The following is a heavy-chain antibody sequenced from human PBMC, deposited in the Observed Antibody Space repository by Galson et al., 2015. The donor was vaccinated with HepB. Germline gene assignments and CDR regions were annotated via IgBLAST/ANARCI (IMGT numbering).Heavy chain of an antibody. CDR1: GFTFSSYG. D-gene: IGHD4-17*01. CDR3: ARGGDYGDPPDY. V-gene: IGHV3-33*08. Sequence: SLRLSCAASGFTFSSYGMHWVRQAPGKGLEWVAVIWYDGSNKYYADSVKGRFTISRDNSKNTLYLQMNSLRAEDTAVYYCARGGDYGDPPDYWGQGTLVTVSS. CDR2: IWYDGSNK. J-gene: IGHJ4*02.